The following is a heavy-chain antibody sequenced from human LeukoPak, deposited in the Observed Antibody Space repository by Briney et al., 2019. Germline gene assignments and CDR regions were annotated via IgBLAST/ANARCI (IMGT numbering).Heavy chain of an antibody. CDR3: AKDAHYYDSSGYYYANNY. J-gene: IGHJ4*02. CDR2: IRYDGSNK. Sequence: GGSLRLSCAASGFTFSSYGMHWVRQAPGKGQEWVAFIRYDGSNKYYADSVKGRFTISRDNSKNTLYLQMNSLRAEDTAVYYCAKDAHYYDSSGYYYANNYWGQGTLVTVSS. V-gene: IGHV3-30*02. CDR1: GFTFSSYG. D-gene: IGHD3-22*01.